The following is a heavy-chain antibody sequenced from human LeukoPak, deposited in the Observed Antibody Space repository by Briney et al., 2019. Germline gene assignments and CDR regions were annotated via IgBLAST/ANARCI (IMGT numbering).Heavy chain of an antibody. D-gene: IGHD3-22*01. CDR3: AREDYYDSSGYFFSLDY. V-gene: IGHV3-21*01. Sequence: GGSLRLSCAASGFTFSFYSMHWVRQAPGKGLEWVSSMSRSGSYIYYADSVKGRFTISRDNAKNSLYLQVNSLRAEDTAVYYCAREDYYDSSGYFFSLDYWGQGTLVTVSS. J-gene: IGHJ4*02. CDR1: GFTFSFYS. CDR2: MSRSGSYI.